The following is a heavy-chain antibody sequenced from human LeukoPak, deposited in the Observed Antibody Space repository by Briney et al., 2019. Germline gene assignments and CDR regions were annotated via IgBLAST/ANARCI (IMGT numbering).Heavy chain of an antibody. CDR1: GYTFTGYY. CDR3: ARHMTTANNWFDL. D-gene: IGHD4-17*01. J-gene: IGHJ5*02. CDR2: INPNSGGT. Sequence: VASVKVSCKASGYTFTGYYMHWVRQAPGQGLEWMGWINPNSGGTNYEQKFQGRVIMTRDTSISTAYMELSRLRFDDTAVYYCARHMTTANNWFDLWGQGTLVTVSS. V-gene: IGHV1-2*02.